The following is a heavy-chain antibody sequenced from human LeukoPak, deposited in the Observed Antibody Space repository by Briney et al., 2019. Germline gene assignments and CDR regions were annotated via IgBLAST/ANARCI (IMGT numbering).Heavy chain of an antibody. Sequence: TSETLSLTCAVYGGSVSVYYWSWIRQPPEKGLEWIGEISHRGRTHYTPSLQSRVTMSVDTSKNQFALNLNSVTAADTAVYYCARVPLRFLEPYDYWGQGILVTVSS. CDR1: GGSVSVYY. J-gene: IGHJ4*02. D-gene: IGHD3-3*01. CDR3: ARVPLRFLEPYDY. V-gene: IGHV4-34*01. CDR2: ISHRGRT.